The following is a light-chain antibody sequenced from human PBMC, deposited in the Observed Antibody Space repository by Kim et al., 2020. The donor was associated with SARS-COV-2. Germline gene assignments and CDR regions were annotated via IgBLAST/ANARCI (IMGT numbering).Light chain of an antibody. CDR1: SLRTYY. CDR3: ISRDNSADHVV. V-gene: IGLV3-19*01. J-gene: IGLJ2*01. Sequence: SSELTQDPAVSVALGQTVRITCQGDSLRTYYASWYQQKPGQAPILVIHGKNNRPSGIPDRFSGSSSGNTASLTVTGAQAVDEADYYCISRDNSADHVVFG. CDR2: GKN.